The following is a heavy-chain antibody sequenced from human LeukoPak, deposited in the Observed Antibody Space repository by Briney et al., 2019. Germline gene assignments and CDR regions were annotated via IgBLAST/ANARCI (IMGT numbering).Heavy chain of an antibody. V-gene: IGHV6-1*01. CDR3: ARGQVTFDY. CDR1: GDSVSSNSAT. J-gene: IGHJ4*02. Sequence: TSQTLSLTCAISGDSVSSNSATWNWIGQSPSRGLEWLGRTYYKSKWYNDYAVSVKSRITINPDTSRNQFSLHLNSVTPEDTAVYYCARGQVTFDYWGQGTLVTVSS. CDR2: TYYKSKWYN.